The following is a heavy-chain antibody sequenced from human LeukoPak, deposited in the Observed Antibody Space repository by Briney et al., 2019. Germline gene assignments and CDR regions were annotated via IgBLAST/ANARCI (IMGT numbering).Heavy chain of an antibody. V-gene: IGHV3-30*18. CDR3: AKDSERWLQLSYFDY. D-gene: IGHD5-24*01. Sequence: QAGGSLRLSCAASGFPFSSYGMHWVRQAPGKGLEWVAGISYDGSNNYYADSVKGLFTIYRNNPKNTLYLQMNSLRAEDTAVYYCAKDSERWLQLSYFDYWGQGTLGTVSS. J-gene: IGHJ4*02. CDR1: GFPFSSYG. CDR2: ISYDGSNN.